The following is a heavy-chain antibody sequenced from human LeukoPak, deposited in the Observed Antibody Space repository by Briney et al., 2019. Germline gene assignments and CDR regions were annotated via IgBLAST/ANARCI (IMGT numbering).Heavy chain of an antibody. CDR1: GFTFSSYW. CDR2: INSDGSST. CDR3: ARAYCSGGSCYSSNFVFDY. D-gene: IGHD2-15*01. J-gene: IGHJ4*02. V-gene: IGHV3-74*01. Sequence: PGGSLRLSCAASGFTFSSYWMRWVRHAPGKGLVWVSRINSDGSSTIYADSVKGRFTISRDNAKNTLYLQMNSLRAEDTAVYYCARAYCSGGSCYSSNFVFDYWGQGTLVTVSS.